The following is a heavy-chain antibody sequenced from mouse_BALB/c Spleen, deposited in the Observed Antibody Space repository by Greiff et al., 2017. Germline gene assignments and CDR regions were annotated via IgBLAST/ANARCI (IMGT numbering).Heavy chain of an antibody. CDR3: ARLDWDGYYYAMDY. CDR1: GFTFSSFG. J-gene: IGHJ4*01. CDR2: ISSGSSTI. Sequence: EVTLVESGGGSVQPGGSRKLSCAASGFTFSSFGMHWVRQAPEKGLEWVAYISSGSSTIYCADTVKGRFTISRDNPKNTLFLQMTSLRSEDTAMYYCARLDWDGYYYAMDYWGQGTSVTVSS. D-gene: IGHD4-1*01. V-gene: IGHV5-17*02.